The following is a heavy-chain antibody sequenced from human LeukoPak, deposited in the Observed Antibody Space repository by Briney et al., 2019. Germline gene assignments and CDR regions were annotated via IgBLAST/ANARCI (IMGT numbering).Heavy chain of an antibody. V-gene: IGHV4-39*07. CDR3: ARRSYDAFDI. D-gene: IGHD3-10*01. CDR1: GGSISSSSYY. CDR2: IYYSGST. J-gene: IGHJ3*02. Sequence: SETLSLTCTVSGGSISSSSYYWGWIRQPPGKGLEWIGSIYYSGSTYYNPSLKSRVTISVDTSKNQFSLKLNSVTAADTAMYYCARRSYDAFDIWGQGTMVTVSS.